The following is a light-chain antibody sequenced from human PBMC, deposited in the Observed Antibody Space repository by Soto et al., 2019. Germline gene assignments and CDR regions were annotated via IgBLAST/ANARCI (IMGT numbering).Light chain of an antibody. V-gene: IGKV3-15*01. CDR3: QQYRSWPRT. Sequence: EIVLTQSPATLSVSPGERVTLSCRASQSVDMNLAWYQQKPGQPPRLLIYGASTRATDMSGTFSGRGSGTEFTLTISSLRPEDFAVYYCQQYRSWPRTFGQGTKVEMK. CDR2: GAS. CDR1: QSVDMN. J-gene: IGKJ1*01.